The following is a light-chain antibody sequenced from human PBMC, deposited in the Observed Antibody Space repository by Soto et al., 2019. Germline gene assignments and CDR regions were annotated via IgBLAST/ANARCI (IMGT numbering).Light chain of an antibody. V-gene: IGKV1-5*03. J-gene: IGKJ1*01. CDR2: KAS. CDR1: QSISSW. Sequence: DIQMTQSPSTLSASVGDRVTITCRASQSISSWLAWYQQKPGKAPKLLIYKASTLESGVPSNFSGSGSGTEFSLTISSLQPEDFATYYCQQDNAYPWTFGQGTNVDI. CDR3: QQDNAYPWT.